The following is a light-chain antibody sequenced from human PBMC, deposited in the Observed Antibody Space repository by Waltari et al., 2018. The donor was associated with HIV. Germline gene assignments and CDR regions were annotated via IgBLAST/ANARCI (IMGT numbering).Light chain of an antibody. J-gene: IGLJ1*01. V-gene: IGLV2-14*01. CDR1: SSEVGAYYH. CDR2: EVS. Sequence: QSALTQPASVSGSPGQLITISCTGTSSEVGAYYHVSWFPLHPGKAPKLMIYEVSNRPSGVSNRFSGSKSGNTASLTISGLQAEDEAVYFCSSYTDSSTLYVFGTGTKVTVL. CDR3: SSYTDSSTLYV.